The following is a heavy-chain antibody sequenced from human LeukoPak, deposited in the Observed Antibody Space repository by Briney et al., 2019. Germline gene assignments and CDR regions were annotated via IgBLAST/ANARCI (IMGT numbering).Heavy chain of an antibody. CDR3: ARDKLAVAGSADY. D-gene: IGHD6-19*01. CDR1: GFTFSSYS. CDR2: ISSSSSYI. V-gene: IGHV3-21*01. Sequence: GGSLRLSCAASGFTFSSYSMNWVRRAPGKGLEWVSSISSSSSYIYYADSVKGRFTISRDNAKNSLYLQMNSLRAEDTAVYYCARDKLAVAGSADYWGQGTLVTVSS. J-gene: IGHJ4*02.